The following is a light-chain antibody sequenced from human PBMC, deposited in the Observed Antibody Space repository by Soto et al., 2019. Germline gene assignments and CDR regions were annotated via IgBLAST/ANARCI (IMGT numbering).Light chain of an antibody. Sequence: EMVLTQSPGSLSLSPGEGATLSCRASQSVSTTYLARYQLKPGQAPRLVLYATSSRAAGIPDRVRGSGSGTEFTLTISSLEAEDVGVYFCQQYCNSPPSSFGQGTKLEIK. J-gene: IGKJ2*03. CDR2: ATS. CDR1: QSVSTTY. CDR3: QQYCNSPPSS. V-gene: IGKV3-20*01.